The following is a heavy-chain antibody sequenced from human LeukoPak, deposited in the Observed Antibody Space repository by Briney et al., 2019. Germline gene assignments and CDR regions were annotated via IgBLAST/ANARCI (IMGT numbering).Heavy chain of an antibody. CDR3: AQRGQDY. Sequence: PGGSLRLSCAASGFTFSTYAVNWVRQAPGKGLLWVSQINPDGSITKYADSVKGRFTISRDNAKNTLYLQMNSLRAEDTAIYYCAQRGQDYWGQGTLVTVSS. CDR1: GFTFSTYA. CDR2: INPDGSIT. D-gene: IGHD6-25*01. J-gene: IGHJ4*02. V-gene: IGHV3-74*01.